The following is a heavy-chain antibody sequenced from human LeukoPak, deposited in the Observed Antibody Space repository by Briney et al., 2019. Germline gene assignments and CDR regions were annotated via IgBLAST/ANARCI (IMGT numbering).Heavy chain of an antibody. CDR3: AHSRTGAWPTPYNYFDP. D-gene: IGHD1-14*01. CDR1: GFSLSTNGVG. CDR2: LYWNDYK. V-gene: IGHV2-5*01. Sequence: SGPTLVKPTQTLTLTCTFSGFSLSTNGVGVGWIRQPPGKALEWLALLYWNDYKYYSPSLKSRLSITRDTSKNQVVLTLTNVDPVDTATYFCAHSRTGAWPTPYNYFDPWGQGTLVTVSS. J-gene: IGHJ5*02.